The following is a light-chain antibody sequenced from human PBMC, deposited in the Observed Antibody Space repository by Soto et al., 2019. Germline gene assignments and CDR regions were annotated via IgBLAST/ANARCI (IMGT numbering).Light chain of an antibody. Sequence: DIQMTQSPSSLSASVGDRVTITCRASQSISSYLNWYQQKPGKAPKLLIYAAHSLQSGVPSRFSGSGSGTDFTLTISSLQPEDFATYYCQQSYSTLRTFGQGTKLEIK. V-gene: IGKV1-39*01. CDR1: QSISSY. J-gene: IGKJ2*01. CDR2: AAH. CDR3: QQSYSTLRT.